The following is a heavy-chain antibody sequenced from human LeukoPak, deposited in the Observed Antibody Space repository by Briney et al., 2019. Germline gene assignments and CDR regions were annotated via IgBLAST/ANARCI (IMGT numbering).Heavy chain of an antibody. D-gene: IGHD3-10*01. J-gene: IGHJ5*02. Sequence: GGSLRLSCAASGVTFSSYSMNWVRQAPGKGLEWVSSISSSSSYIYYADSVKGRFTISRDNAKNSLYLQMNSLRAEDTAVYYCAREGGSGSYSWFDPWGQGTLVTVSS. CDR1: GVTFSSYS. CDR3: AREGGSGSYSWFDP. V-gene: IGHV3-21*01. CDR2: ISSSSSYI.